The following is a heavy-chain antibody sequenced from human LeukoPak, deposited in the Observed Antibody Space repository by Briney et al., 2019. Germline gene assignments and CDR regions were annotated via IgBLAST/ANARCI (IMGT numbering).Heavy chain of an antibody. V-gene: IGHV3-30-3*01. J-gene: IGHJ4*02. CDR2: ISYDGSNK. D-gene: IGHD6-19*01. CDR3: ARDIAIAVAGTESDY. CDR1: GFTFSSYA. Sequence: GRSLRLSCAASGFTFSSYAMHWVRQAPGKGLEWVAVISYDGSNKYYADSVKGRFTISRDNSKNTLYLQMNSLRAEDTAVYYCARDIAIAVAGTESDYWGQGTLVTVSS.